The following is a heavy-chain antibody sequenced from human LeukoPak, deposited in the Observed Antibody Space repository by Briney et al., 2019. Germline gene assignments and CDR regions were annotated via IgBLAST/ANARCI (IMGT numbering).Heavy chain of an antibody. CDR3: AKDIPNDYYDSSGYYSHY. Sequence: GGSLRLSCAASGFTFSSYSMSWVRQAPGKGLEWVSAISGSGGSTYYADSVKGRFTISRDNSKNTLYLQMNSLRAEDTAVYYCAKDIPNDYYDSSGYYSHYWGQGTLVTVSS. CDR2: ISGSGGST. D-gene: IGHD3-22*01. J-gene: IGHJ4*02. CDR1: GFTFSSYS. V-gene: IGHV3-23*01.